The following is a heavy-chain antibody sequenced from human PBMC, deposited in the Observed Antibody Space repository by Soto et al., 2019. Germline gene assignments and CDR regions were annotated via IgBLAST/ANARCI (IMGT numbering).Heavy chain of an antibody. CDR3: ARGYLGSFDY. Sequence: EVQLVESGGGLVQPGGSLRLSCAASGFTFSSYAVHWVRQPTGKGLEWVSVIGSAGDTYYQGSVKGRFTISRENAKNSLYLQMNSLRAEDTAVYYCARGYLGSFDYWGQGTLVTVSS. D-gene: IGHD7-27*01. CDR2: IGSAGDT. V-gene: IGHV3-13*01. CDR1: GFTFSSYA. J-gene: IGHJ4*02.